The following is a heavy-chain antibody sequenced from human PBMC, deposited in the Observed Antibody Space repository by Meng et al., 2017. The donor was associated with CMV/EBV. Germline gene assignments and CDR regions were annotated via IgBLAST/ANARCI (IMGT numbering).Heavy chain of an antibody. CDR3: ARGDYFDY. CDR1: GFTFRSYA. Sequence: QVQLVESGGGVVQPGRSLRLSCAASGFTFRSYAMHWVRQAPGKGLEWVAVISYDGSNKYYADSVKGRFTISRDNSKNTLYLQMNSLRAEDTAVYYCARGDYFDYWGQGTLVTVSS. V-gene: IGHV3-30-3*01. CDR2: ISYDGSNK. J-gene: IGHJ4*02.